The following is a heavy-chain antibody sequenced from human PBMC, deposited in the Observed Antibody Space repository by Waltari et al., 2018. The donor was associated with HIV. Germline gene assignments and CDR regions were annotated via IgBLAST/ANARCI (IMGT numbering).Heavy chain of an antibody. V-gene: IGHV1-18*01. CDR2: ISGYNGDT. CDR3: ARGGWLGSLDI. Sequence: QVQLVQSGGEVKKPGASVTVSCKASGNTVSNSGFSWVRQAPGQGLEWLGWISGYNGDTKYQQKFQGRVTMTTDTSTSTAYMELRSLRSDDTAVYYCARGGWLGSLDIWGQGTLVTVSS. J-gene: IGHJ3*02. D-gene: IGHD3-22*01. CDR1: GNTVSNSG.